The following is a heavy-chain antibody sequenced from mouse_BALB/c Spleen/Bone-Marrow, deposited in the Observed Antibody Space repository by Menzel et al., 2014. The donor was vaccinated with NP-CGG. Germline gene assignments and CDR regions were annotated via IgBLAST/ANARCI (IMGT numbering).Heavy chain of an antibody. D-gene: IGHD1-2*01. CDR1: GYTFTDYY. CDR2: IYPGSDSS. V-gene: IGHV1-84*02. CDR3: TKDYGYVDAMDY. J-gene: IGHJ4*01. Sequence: LMESGPELVKPGASVKISCKASGYTFTDYYINWVKQKPGQGLEWIGWIYPGSDSSKYNERFKGKATLTVDTSSSTAYMQLSSLTSEDTAVYFCTKDYGYVDAMDYWGQGTSVTVSS.